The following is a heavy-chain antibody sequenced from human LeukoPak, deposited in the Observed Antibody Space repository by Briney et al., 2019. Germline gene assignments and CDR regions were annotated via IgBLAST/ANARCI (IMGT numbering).Heavy chain of an antibody. J-gene: IGHJ6*03. Sequence: SETLSLTCTVSGGSISSYYWSWIRQPPGKGLEWIGYIYYSGSTNYNPSLKSRVTISVDTSKNQFSLKLSSVTAADTAVYYCAREAQLVRLLNYYYYMDVWGKGTTVTVSS. CDR1: GGSISSYY. CDR2: IYYSGST. V-gene: IGHV4-59*01. CDR3: AREAQLVRLLNYYYYMDV. D-gene: IGHD1-1*01.